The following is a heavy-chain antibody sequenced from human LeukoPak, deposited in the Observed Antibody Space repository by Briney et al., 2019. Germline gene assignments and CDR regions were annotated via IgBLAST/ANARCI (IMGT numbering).Heavy chain of an antibody. D-gene: IGHD3-10*01. CDR1: GFTFSSYS. CDR3: ARDPSTKPGRGASDY. CDR2: ISSSSSYI. V-gene: IGHV3-21*01. Sequence: GGSLRLSCAASGFTFSSYSMNWVRQAPGKGLEGVSSISSSSSYIYYADSVKGRFTISRDNAKNSLYLQMNSLRAEDTAVYYCARDPSTKPGRGASDYWGQGTLVTVSS. J-gene: IGHJ4*02.